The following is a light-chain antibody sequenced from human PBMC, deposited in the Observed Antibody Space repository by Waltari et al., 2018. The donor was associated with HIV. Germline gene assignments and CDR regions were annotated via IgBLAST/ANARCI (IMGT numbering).Light chain of an antibody. CDR3: QSFDSSLTTSGVI. CDR2: ANI. V-gene: IGLV1-40*01. J-gene: IGLJ2*01. Sequence: LTQPPSVSGAPGQRVTISCTWSSSNIGAGYDVHWYQQLPGTAPKLLIYANINRPSGVPDRFSGSKSGSSASLAITGLQAEDEAHYYCQSFDSSLTTSGVIFGGGTKLTVL. CDR1: SSNIGAGYD.